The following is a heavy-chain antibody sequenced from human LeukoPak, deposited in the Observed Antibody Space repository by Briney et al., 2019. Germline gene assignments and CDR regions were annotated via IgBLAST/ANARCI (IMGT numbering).Heavy chain of an antibody. Sequence: PSETLSLTCTVSGGSISSGSYYWSWIRQPAGKGLEWIGRIYTSGSTNYNPSLKSRVTISVDTSKNQFSLKLSSVTAADTAVYYCARGNLYDILTGDTYYFAYWGQGTLVTVSS. D-gene: IGHD3-9*01. CDR1: GGSISSGSYY. CDR2: IYTSGST. J-gene: IGHJ4*02. CDR3: ARGNLYDILTGDTYYFAY. V-gene: IGHV4-61*02.